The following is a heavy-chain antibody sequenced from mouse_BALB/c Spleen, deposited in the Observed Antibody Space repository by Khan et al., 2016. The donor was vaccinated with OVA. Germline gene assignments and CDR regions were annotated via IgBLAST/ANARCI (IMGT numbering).Heavy chain of an antibody. CDR1: GFTFSSFG. D-gene: IGHD2-1*01. V-gene: IGHV5-17*02. CDR2: ISSGSSTI. CDR3: ARSGGNFHWYFDV. Sequence: EVKLVESGGGLVQPGGSRKLSCAASGFTFSSFGMHWVRQAPKKGLERVAYISSGSSTIYYVDTVKGRFTISRDNPKNTLFLQMTSLRSEDTAMYYCARSGGNFHWYFDVWGAGTSVTVSS. J-gene: IGHJ1*01.